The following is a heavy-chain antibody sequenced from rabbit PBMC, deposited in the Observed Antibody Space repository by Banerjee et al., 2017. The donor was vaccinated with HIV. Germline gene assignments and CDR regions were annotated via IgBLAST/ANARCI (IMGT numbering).Heavy chain of an antibody. CDR2: IYTTSGST. Sequence: QQQLEESGGGLVKPGGTLTLTCKASGIDFSSYYRMCWVRQAPGRGLELIACIYTTSGSTWYASWVNGRFTISKASSTTVTLQMTSLTAADTATYFCARGLLIGDLWGQGTLVTVS. CDR1: GIDFSSYYR. CDR3: ARGLLIGDL. D-gene: IGHD4-2*01. V-gene: IGHV1S43*01. J-gene: IGHJ3*01.